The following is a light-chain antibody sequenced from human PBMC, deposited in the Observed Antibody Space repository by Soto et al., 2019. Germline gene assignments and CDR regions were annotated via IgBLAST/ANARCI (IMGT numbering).Light chain of an antibody. V-gene: IGLV1-40*01. CDR3: QSYDRSLSGYV. J-gene: IGLJ1*01. CDR2: GNA. CDR1: SSNIGADYD. Sequence: QSVLTQPPSVSGAAGQRIIISCTGSSSNIGADYDVHWYKQFPGAAPKLLIYGNANRPSGVPDRISGSKSGTSASLAITGLQAEDEADYYCQSYDRSLSGYVFGTGTKLTVL.